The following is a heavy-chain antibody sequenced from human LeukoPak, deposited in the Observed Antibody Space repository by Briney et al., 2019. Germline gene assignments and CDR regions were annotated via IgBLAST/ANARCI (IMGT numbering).Heavy chain of an antibody. J-gene: IGHJ3*02. CDR1: EFTFSSYA. CDR2: IRSSGSGGST. Sequence: PGGSLRLSCAASEFTFSSYAMNWVRQAPGKGLEWVSVIRSSGSGGSTYYADSVKGRFTISRDNSKNTLYLQMNSLRAGDTAVYYCARGRGEHQLLDDDGFDIWGQGTMVTVSS. CDR3: ARGRGEHQLLDDDGFDI. V-gene: IGHV3-23*01. D-gene: IGHD2-2*01.